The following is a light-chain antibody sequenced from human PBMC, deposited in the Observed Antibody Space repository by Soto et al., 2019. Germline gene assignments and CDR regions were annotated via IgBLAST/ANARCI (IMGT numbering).Light chain of an antibody. J-gene: IGLJ1*01. Sequence: QSVLTQPPSVSGAPGQRVTISYTGSWSNFGAGYDVHWYQQLPGTAPKLLIYGNTNRPSGVPDRFSGSRSGTSAFLAITGLQDEDEGDYYCQSYDTSLGDSRVFGTGTKLTVL. V-gene: IGLV1-40*01. CDR3: QSYDTSLGDSRV. CDR1: WSNFGAGYD. CDR2: GNT.